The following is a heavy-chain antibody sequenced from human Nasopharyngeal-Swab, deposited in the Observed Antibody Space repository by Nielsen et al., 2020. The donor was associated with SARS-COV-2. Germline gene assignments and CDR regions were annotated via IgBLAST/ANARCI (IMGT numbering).Heavy chain of an antibody. CDR3: ARDGYSSSSVYYYYYYGMDV. CDR2: ISAYNGNT. D-gene: IGHD6-6*01. V-gene: IGHV1-18*01. J-gene: IGHJ6*02. Sequence: WVRQAPGQGLEWMGWISAYNGNTNHAQKLQGRVTMTTDTSTSTAYMELRSLRSDDTAVYYCARDGYSSSSVYYYYYYGMDVWGQGTTVTVSS.